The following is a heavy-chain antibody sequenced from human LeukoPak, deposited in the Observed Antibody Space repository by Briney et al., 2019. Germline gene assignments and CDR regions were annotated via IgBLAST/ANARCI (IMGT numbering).Heavy chain of an antibody. J-gene: IGHJ5*02. Sequence: SQTLSLTCTVSGGSISSGDYYWSWIRQPPGKGLEWIGYIYYSGSTYYNPSLKSRVTISVDTSKNQFSLKLSSVTAADTAVYYCARDVRGDYYYDSSGYLWGQGTLVTVSS. CDR1: GGSISSGDYY. CDR2: IYYSGST. D-gene: IGHD3-22*01. CDR3: ARDVRGDYYYDSSGYL. V-gene: IGHV4-30-4*01.